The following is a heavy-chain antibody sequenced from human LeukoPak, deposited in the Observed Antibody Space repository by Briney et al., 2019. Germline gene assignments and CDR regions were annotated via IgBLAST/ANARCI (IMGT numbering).Heavy chain of an antibody. CDR1: GYTFTGYY. V-gene: IGHV1-2*02. CDR2: INPNSGGT. J-gene: IGHJ6*02. D-gene: IGHD6-6*01. Sequence: GASVKVSCKASGYTFTGYYMHWVRQAPGQGLEWRGWINPNSGGTNYAQKFQGRVTMTRDTSISTAYMELSRLRSDDTAVYYCLRDIAARGGYYGMDVWGQGTTVTVSS. CDR3: LRDIAARGGYYGMDV.